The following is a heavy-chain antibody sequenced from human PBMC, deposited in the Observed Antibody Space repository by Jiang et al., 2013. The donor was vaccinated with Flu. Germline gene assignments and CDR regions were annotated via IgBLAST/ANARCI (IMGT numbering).Heavy chain of an antibody. CDR3: ARGALEAVGPSFFDY. Sequence: SGAEVKKPGASVKVSCKASGYTFTSYYVHWVRQAPGQGLEWMGIIIPSGGATSYAQKFQGRVTMTRDKSTSTVYMELSSLRSDDTAVYYCARGALEAVGPSFFDYWGLGTLVTVSS. D-gene: IGHD1-26*01. V-gene: IGHV1-46*01. CDR1: GYTFTSYY. CDR2: IIPSGGAT. J-gene: IGHJ4*02.